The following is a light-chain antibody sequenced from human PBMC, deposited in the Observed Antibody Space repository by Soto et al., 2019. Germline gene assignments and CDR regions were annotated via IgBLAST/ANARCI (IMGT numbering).Light chain of an antibody. V-gene: IGKV1-39*01. CDR1: QSIITY. Sequence: DIQMTQSPSSLSASVGDRVTITCRTSQSIITYLNWYQQKQGKAPKLLIYAASSLQSGVPSRFSGSGSGTDFTLTISSLQPEDFATYYCQQSYSTPLTFGGGTRWIS. CDR3: QQSYSTPLT. CDR2: AAS. J-gene: IGKJ4*01.